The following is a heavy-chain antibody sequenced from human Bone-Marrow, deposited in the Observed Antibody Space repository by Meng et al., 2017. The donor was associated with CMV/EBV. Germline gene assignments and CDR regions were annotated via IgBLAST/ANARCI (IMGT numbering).Heavy chain of an antibody. Sequence: SVKVSCKASGGTFSSYTISWVRQAPGQGLEWMGRIIPILGIANYAQKFQGRVTITADKSTSTAYMELSSLRSEDTAVYYCASGKGRYYGMDVWGQGTTVTVSS. CDR3: ASGKGRYYGMDV. CDR1: GGTFSSYT. CDR2: IIPILGIA. V-gene: IGHV1-69*02. D-gene: IGHD1-26*01. J-gene: IGHJ6*02.